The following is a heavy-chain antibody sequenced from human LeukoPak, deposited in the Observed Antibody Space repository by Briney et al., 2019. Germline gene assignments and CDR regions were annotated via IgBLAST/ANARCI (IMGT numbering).Heavy chain of an antibody. Sequence: GGSLRLSCAASGFTFSNFGMHWVRQAPGKGLEWVAFIRYDGSNKYYADSVKGRFTISRDKSKNTVYLQMNGLRADDTAVYYCAKDDVAAFATGYMDVWGKGTTVTVSS. J-gene: IGHJ6*03. CDR3: AKDDVAAFATGYMDV. D-gene: IGHD6-6*01. CDR1: GFTFSNFG. CDR2: IRYDGSNK. V-gene: IGHV3-30*02.